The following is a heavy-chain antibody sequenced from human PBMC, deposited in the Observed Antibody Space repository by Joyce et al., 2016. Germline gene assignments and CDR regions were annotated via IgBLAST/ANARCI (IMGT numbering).Heavy chain of an antibody. J-gene: IGHJ4*02. CDR2: IFYTGRT. CDR3: ARVGSSWSFGY. V-gene: IGHV4-59*01. Sequence: VQLQESGLGLVKPSETLSLPCTVSGDSIGTFDWNWIRQPPGKGLECIGYIFYTGRTNYNPSLKSRVTMAVDMAKNQFSLNLNSVTAADTAVYYCARVGSSWSFGYWGQGTLGTVSS. D-gene: IGHD6-13*01. CDR1: GDSIGTFD.